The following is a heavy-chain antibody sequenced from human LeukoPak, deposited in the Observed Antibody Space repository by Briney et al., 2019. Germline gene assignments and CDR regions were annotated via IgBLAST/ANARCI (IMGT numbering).Heavy chain of an antibody. D-gene: IGHD6-19*01. Sequence: PGGSLRLSCAASGFTFSSYGMHWVRQAPGKGLEWVALISYDGSNKYYADSVKGRFTIYRDNAKNSLYLQMNSLRAEDTAVYYCARGPSTQWYSSGWDDAFDIWGQGTMVTVSS. V-gene: IGHV3-30*03. CDR3: ARGPSTQWYSSGWDDAFDI. CDR2: ISYDGSNK. CDR1: GFTFSSYG. J-gene: IGHJ3*02.